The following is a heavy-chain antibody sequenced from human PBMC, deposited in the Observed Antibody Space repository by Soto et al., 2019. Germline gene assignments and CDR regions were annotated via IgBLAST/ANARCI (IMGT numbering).Heavy chain of an antibody. V-gene: IGHV1-2*02. CDR3: ARGRSLRWDWFDP. Sequence: ASVKVSCKASGYISTGFHIHWVRQAPGHGLEWMGWITPNTGGTNSAQKFQGRVTMTRDTSISTAYLEMTSLKFDDTAVYYCARGRSLRWDWFDPWGQGTLVTAPQ. D-gene: IGHD2-21*01. CDR1: GYISTGFH. J-gene: IGHJ5*02. CDR2: ITPNTGGT.